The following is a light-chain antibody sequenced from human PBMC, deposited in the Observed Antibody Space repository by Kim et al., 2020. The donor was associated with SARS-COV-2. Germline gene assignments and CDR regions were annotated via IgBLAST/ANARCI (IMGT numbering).Light chain of an antibody. J-gene: IGKJ3*01. CDR1: QDISNY. CDR3: QQYDNLPFT. CDR2: DAS. Sequence: SASVGDRVTITCQASQDISNYLNWYQQKPGKAPKLLIYDASNLETGVPSRFSGSGSGTDFTFTISSLQPEDIATYYCQQYDNLPFTFGPGTKWISN. V-gene: IGKV1-33*01.